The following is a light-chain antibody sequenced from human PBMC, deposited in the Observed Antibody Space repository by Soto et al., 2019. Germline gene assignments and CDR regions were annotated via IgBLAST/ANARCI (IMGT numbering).Light chain of an antibody. CDR3: QQYNNWPDPQLT. CDR2: GAS. CDR1: QSVSSN. V-gene: IGKV3-15*01. J-gene: IGKJ4*01. Sequence: EIVMTQSPATLSVSPGERATLSCRASQSVSSNLAWYQQKPGQAPRLLIYGASTRATGIPARFSGSGSGTEFTLTISSLQSEDFAVYYCQQYNNWPDPQLTFGGGTKVDIK.